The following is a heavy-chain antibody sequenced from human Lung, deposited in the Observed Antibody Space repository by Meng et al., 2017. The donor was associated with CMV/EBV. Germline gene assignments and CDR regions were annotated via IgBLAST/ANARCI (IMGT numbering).Heavy chain of an antibody. D-gene: IGHD6-6*01. CDR3: ARVSTPGRPRSHFGS. CDR1: GYTFTDNY. V-gene: IGHV1-2*06. Sequence: ASXXVSXKASGYTFTDNYIYWVRQAPGQGLEWMGRINPNSGGTNYAQKFQGRVTMTRDTSTSTAFMDLSRLRSDDRAVYYCARVSTPGRPRSHFGSWGQGTLVTVSS. CDR2: INPNSGGT. J-gene: IGHJ4*02.